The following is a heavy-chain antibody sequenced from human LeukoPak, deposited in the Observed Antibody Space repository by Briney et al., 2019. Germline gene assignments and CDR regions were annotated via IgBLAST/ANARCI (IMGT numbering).Heavy chain of an antibody. V-gene: IGHV4-4*07. Sequence: SETLSLACTVSGGSISSYYWSWIRQPAGKGLEWIGRIYSSGSTNYNPSLKSRVTMSVDTSKNQFSLKLSSVTAADTAVYYCARVSVAGTYDYWGQGTLVTVSS. CDR2: IYSSGST. CDR3: ARVSVAGTYDY. J-gene: IGHJ4*02. CDR1: GGSISSYY. D-gene: IGHD6-19*01.